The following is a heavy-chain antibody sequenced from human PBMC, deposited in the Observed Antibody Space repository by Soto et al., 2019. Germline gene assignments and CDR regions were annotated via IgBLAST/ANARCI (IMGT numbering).Heavy chain of an antibody. CDR2: IYYSGST. D-gene: IGHD4-4*01. Sequence: PSETLSLTCTVSGGSISSYYWSWIRQPPGKGLEWIGYIYYSGSTNYNPSLKSRVTISVDTSKNQFSLKLSSVTAADTAVYYCAKHDYRTSWFDPWGQGTLVTVSS. J-gene: IGHJ5*02. V-gene: IGHV4-59*01. CDR3: AKHDYRTSWFDP. CDR1: GGSISSYY.